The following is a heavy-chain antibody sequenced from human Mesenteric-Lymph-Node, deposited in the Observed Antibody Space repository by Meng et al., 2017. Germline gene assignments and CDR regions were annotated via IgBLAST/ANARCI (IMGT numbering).Heavy chain of an antibody. V-gene: IGHV4-4*03. D-gene: IGHD6-19*01. Sequence: HVPLQGGCTGLWARPSSLARTVATSLFAVRRNGFWGGRDNAPPGKELWWLGEVSEVGVTKSNPSLRSRLTISIDKSRNQISLRLNSVTAADTAIYYCASHRGCVQRNWGQGTLVTVSS. J-gene: IGHJ4*02. CDR3: ASHRGCVQRN. CDR2: VSEVGVT. CDR1: LFAVRRNGFW.